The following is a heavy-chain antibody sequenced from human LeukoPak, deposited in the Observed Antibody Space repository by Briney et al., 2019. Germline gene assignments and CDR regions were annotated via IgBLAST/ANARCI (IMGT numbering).Heavy chain of an antibody. D-gene: IGHD6-13*01. V-gene: IGHV4-4*02. J-gene: IGHJ4*02. CDR1: GGSISSSNW. Sequence: PSGTLSLTCAVSGGSISSSNWWSWVRQPPGKGLEWIGEIYHSGSTNYNPSHKSRVTISVDKSKNQFSLKLSSVTAADTAVYYCARRHGEQQLGLAYWGQGTLVTVSS. CDR3: ARRHGEQQLGLAY. CDR2: IYHSGST.